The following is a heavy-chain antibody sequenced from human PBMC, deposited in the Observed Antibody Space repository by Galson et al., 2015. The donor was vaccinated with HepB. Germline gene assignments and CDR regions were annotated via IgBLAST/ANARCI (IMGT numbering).Heavy chain of an antibody. CDR2: ISSSSSTI. D-gene: IGHD4-17*01. CDR3: ARDRDYGDYYYYMDV. V-gene: IGHV3-48*01. Sequence: SLRLSCAASGFTFSSYSMNWVRQAPGKGLEWASYISSSSSTIYYADSVKGRFTISRDNAKNSLYLQMNSLRAEDTAVYYCARDRDYGDYYYYMDVWGKGTTVTVSS. CDR1: GFTFSSYS. J-gene: IGHJ6*03.